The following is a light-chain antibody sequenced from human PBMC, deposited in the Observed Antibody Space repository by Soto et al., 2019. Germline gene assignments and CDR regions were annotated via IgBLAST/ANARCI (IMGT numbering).Light chain of an antibody. V-gene: IGLV2-23*02. CDR1: GSDVGAYNL. Sequence: QSVLTQPASVSGSPGQSITISCAGTGSDVGAYNLVSWYQQHPGKAPKLNICEVNTRPSGISNRFSGSKSGDTASLTISGFQAEDEADYFCCSYAGTVAYVFGTGTKVTVL. J-gene: IGLJ1*01. CDR3: CSYAGTVAYV. CDR2: EVN.